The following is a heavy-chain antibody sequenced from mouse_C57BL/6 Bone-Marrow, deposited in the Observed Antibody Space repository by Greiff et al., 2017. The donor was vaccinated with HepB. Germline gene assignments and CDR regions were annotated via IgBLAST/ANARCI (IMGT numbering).Heavy chain of an antibody. CDR1: GFSLSTFGMG. Sequence: QVTLKVSGPGILQPSQTLSLTCSFSGFSLSTFGMGVGWIRQPSGKGLEWLAHIWWDDDKYYNPALKSRLTISKDTSKNQVFLKIANVDTADTATYYCARIHYYGSSFLYYFDYWGQGTTLTVSS. CDR2: IWWDDDK. D-gene: IGHD1-1*01. J-gene: IGHJ2*01. CDR3: ARIHYYGSSFLYYFDY. V-gene: IGHV8-8*01.